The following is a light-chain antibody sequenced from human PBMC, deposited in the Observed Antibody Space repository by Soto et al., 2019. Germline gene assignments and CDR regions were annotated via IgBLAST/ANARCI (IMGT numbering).Light chain of an antibody. CDR1: AMPNQY. V-gene: IGLV3-25*01. Sequence: SYELTQPPSVSLSPGQTARIACSGDAMPNQYAYWYQQKPGQAPILVIYKDNERPSGIPERFSGSNSGTTATLTISGVQAEDEAHYYCQSSDRSGTSVVFGGGTKVTVL. CDR3: QSSDRSGTSVV. CDR2: KDN. J-gene: IGLJ2*01.